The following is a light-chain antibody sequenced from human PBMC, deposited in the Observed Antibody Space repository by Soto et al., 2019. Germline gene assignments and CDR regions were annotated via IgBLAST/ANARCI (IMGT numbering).Light chain of an antibody. V-gene: IGKV1-5*03. Sequence: DIQMAQSPSTLSASVGDRVMRTSRSSQNINNRLAWYQQRPGKSPKLLVYWASTLECGVPSRFSGSGSGTEFTLSISGLQPDDFATYYCQHFYTYSPWTFGQGTKVDIK. CDR2: WAS. CDR3: QHFYTYSPWT. CDR1: QNINNR. J-gene: IGKJ1*01.